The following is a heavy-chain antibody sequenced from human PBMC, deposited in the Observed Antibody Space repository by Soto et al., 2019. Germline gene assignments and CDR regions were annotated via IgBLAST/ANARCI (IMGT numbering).Heavy chain of an antibody. CDR1: GYTFTSSE. J-gene: IGHJ6*02. Sequence: QAQLVQSGAEVKKPGASVKVSCKVSGYTFTSSEINWVRQANGQGLEWMGWMNPYSGNTGYAQKFQGRVTMTRNTSISTAYRELSSLRSEDTAVYYCARGPPYYYGGWGQGTTVTVSS. V-gene: IGHV1-8*01. CDR3: ARGPPYYYGG. D-gene: IGHD3-10*01. CDR2: MNPYSGNT.